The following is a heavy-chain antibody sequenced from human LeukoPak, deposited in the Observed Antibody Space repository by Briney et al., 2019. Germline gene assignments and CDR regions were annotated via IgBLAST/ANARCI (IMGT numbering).Heavy chain of an antibody. J-gene: IGHJ3*02. CDR1: GGSISSYY. V-gene: IGHV4-59*08. CDR3: ARLGIPRAFDI. CDR2: IYYSGST. D-gene: IGHD6-13*01. Sequence: SETLSLTCTVSGGSISSYYWSWIRQPPGKGLEYIGYIYYSGSTNYNPSLKSRLTISVDTSKNQFSLKLSSVTAADTAVYYCARLGIPRAFDIWGQGTMVTVSS.